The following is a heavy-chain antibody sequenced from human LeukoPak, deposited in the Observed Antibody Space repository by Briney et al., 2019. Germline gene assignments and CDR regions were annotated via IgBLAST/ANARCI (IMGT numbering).Heavy chain of an antibody. J-gene: IGHJ3*02. D-gene: IGHD3-10*01. V-gene: IGHV5-51*01. CDR1: GSTFTSYW. CDR3: AREYGSAFDM. CDR2: IYPGDSDT. Sequence: GASLKITCKGSGSTFTSYWIGLGRQMPGKGLEWMGIIYPGDSDTRYSPSFQGQVTISADKSISTAYLQWSSLKASDTAMYYCAREYGSAFDMWGQGTMVTVSS.